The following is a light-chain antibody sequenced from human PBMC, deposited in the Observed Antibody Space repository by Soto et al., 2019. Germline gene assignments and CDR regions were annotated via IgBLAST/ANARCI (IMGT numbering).Light chain of an antibody. CDR3: QSYDSSLPVV. Sequence: QSVLTQPPSVSGAPGQRVTISCTGSSSNIGAGYDVHWYQQLPGTAPKLLIYGNSNRPSGVPDRFSGSKSGTSASLAITWLQAEDEADYYCQSYDSSLPVVFGGGTKVTVL. CDR1: SSNIGAGYD. V-gene: IGLV1-40*01. J-gene: IGLJ2*01. CDR2: GNS.